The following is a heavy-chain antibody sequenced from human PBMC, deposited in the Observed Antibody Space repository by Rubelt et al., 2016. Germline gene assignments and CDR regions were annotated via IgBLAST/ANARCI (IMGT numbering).Heavy chain of an antibody. CDR3: ARGRRVTTPFYYYYGMDV. D-gene: IGHD4-17*01. J-gene: IGHJ6*02. CDR2: IYHSGST. V-gene: IGHV4-4*02. Sequence: GKGLEWIGEIYHSGSTNYNPSLKSRVTISVDKSKNQFSLKLSSVTAADTAVYYCARGRRVTTPFYYYYGMDVWGQGTTVTVSS.